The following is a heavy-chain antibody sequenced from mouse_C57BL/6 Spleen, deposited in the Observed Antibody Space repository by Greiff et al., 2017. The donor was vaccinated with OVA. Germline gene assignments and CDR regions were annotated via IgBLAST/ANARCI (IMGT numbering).Heavy chain of an antibody. V-gene: IGHV1-80*01. CDR2: IYPGDGDT. CDR3: ARREYYYGSRAMDY. J-gene: IGHJ4*01. D-gene: IGHD1-1*01. Sequence: QVQLQQSGAELVKPGASVKISCKASGYAFSSYWMNWVKQRPGKGLEWIGQIYPGDGDTNYNGKFKGKATLTADKSSSTAYMQLSSLTSEDSAVYFCARREYYYGSRAMDYWGQGTSVTVSS. CDR1: GYAFSSYW.